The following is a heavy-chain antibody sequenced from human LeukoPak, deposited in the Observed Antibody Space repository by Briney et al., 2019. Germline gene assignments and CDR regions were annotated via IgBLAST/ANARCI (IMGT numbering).Heavy chain of an antibody. Sequence: SGPTLVNPTQTLTLTCTFSGFSLSTSGVGVGWIRQPPGKALEWLAYIYWDDDERYSPSLESRLTITKDTSKNQVVLTVTNMDPVDTATYYCAHRKVDTPMGPWGQGTLVTVSS. D-gene: IGHD5-18*01. CDR3: AHRKVDTPMGP. J-gene: IGHJ5*02. CDR2: IYWDDDE. V-gene: IGHV2-5*02. CDR1: GFSLSTSGVG.